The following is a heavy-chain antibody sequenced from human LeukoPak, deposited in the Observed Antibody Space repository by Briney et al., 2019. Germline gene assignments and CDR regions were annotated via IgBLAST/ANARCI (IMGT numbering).Heavy chain of an antibody. CDR2: VSPGGYT. D-gene: IGHD3-3*01. CDR1: GVSVSDYY. Sequence: SETLSLTCAVSGVSVSDYYWSWIRQSPEKGLEWIGEVSPGGYTTYNPSLRSRVIISEDTSENQLSLNVTSVTAADTALYYCAIIRFGRGQARCYNHWAQGSLVTVSS. J-gene: IGHJ5*02. V-gene: IGHV4-34*01. CDR3: AIIRFGRGQARCYNH.